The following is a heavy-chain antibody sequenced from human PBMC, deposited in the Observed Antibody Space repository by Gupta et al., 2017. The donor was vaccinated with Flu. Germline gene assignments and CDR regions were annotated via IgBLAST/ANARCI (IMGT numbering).Heavy chain of an antibody. CDR2: ISVGNGYT. Sequence: QVQLVQSGAEVKTPGASVTVSCTTSGYTFTSHGLHWVRQAPDQRLEWVGWISVGNGYTKYSQKFQGRVTFTRDTSADTVYMELGSLTSEDTGIYYCARDLYLAATGDFFDYWGQGTLVTVSS. J-gene: IGHJ4*02. V-gene: IGHV1-3*01. CDR1: GYTFTSHG. D-gene: IGHD6-13*01. CDR3: ARDLYLAATGDFFDY.